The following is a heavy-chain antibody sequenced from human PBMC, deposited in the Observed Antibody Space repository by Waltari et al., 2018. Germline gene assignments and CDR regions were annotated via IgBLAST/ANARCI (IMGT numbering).Heavy chain of an antibody. V-gene: IGHV3-33*01. CDR1: GFTFSSYG. J-gene: IGHJ3*02. CDR2: FWSDGTTK. D-gene: IGHD1-26*01. Sequence: QVQLVESGGGVVQPGTSLRLSCAESGFTFSSYGLHWVRQAPGKGLGWVAGFWSDGTTKNHGDSVRGRFIISRDTDKSTLYLQMNNLRVEDTAMYYCARDLGMWGLDGSDIWGQGTMVTVSS. CDR3: ARDLGMWGLDGSDI.